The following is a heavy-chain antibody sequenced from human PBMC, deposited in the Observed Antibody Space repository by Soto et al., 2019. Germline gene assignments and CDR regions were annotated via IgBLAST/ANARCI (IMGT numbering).Heavy chain of an antibody. Sequence: SETLSLTCTVSGGSFSSYYWSWIRQPPGKGLEWIAYIYHSGSTNYNPSLKSRVTISRDTSRNQFSLKLRSVTAADTAIYYCAGSMSSFVYYYYAWNVWGQGTSVTVSS. V-gene: IGHV4-59*01. CDR2: IYHSGST. CDR3: AGSMSSFVYYYYAWNV. J-gene: IGHJ6*02. D-gene: IGHD3-10*01. CDR1: GGSFSSYY.